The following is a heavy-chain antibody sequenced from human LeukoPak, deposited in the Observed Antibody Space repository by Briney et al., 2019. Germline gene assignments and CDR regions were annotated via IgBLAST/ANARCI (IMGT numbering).Heavy chain of an antibody. V-gene: IGHV3-66*01. CDR2: IYSGGST. CDR3: ARGRAQGDAFDI. Sequence: TGGSLRLSCAASGFTFSSYAMSWVRQAPGKGLEWVSVIYSGGSTYYADSVKGRFTISRDNSKNTLYLQMNSLRAEDTAVYYCARGRAQGDAFDIWGQGTMVTVSS. J-gene: IGHJ3*02. CDR1: GFTFSSYA.